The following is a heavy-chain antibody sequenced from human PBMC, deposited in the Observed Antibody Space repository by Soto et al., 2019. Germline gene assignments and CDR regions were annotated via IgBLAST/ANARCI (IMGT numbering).Heavy chain of an antibody. Sequence: SETLSLTCTVSGGSISSSSYYWGWIRQPPGKGLEWIGYIYYSGSTNYNPSLKSRVTIPVDTSKNQFSLKLSSVTAADTAVYYCARDSSSFQHWGQGTLVTVSS. CDR2: IYYSGST. CDR3: ARDSSSFQH. D-gene: IGHD6-6*01. J-gene: IGHJ1*01. V-gene: IGHV4-61*01. CDR1: GGSISSSSYY.